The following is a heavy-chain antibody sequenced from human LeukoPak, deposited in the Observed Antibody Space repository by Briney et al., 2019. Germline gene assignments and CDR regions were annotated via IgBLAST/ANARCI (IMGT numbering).Heavy chain of an antibody. V-gene: IGHV3-9*01. CDR3: AKDIGGGGRYYYYGMDV. D-gene: IGHD1-26*01. J-gene: IGHJ6*02. CDR1: GFTFDDYA. CDR2: ISWNSGSI. Sequence: GGSLRLSCVAPGFTFDDYAMHWVRQAPGKGLEWVSGISWNSGSIGYADSVKGRFTISRDNAKNSLYLQMNSLRAEDTALYYCAKDIGGGGRYYYYGMDVWGQGTTVTVSS.